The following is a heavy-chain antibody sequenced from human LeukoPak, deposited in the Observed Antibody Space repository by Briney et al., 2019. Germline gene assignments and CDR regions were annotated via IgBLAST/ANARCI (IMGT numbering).Heavy chain of an antibody. Sequence: GGSLRLSCAASGFTFSRYTIHWVRQAPGKGLEWVAVISYDGNNKDYADSVKGRFTTSRDNSKNKLYLQMNSLRDEDTAVYYCARDRYFGSGRYNYFDFWGQGTLVTVSS. D-gene: IGHD3-10*01. J-gene: IGHJ4*02. V-gene: IGHV3-30-3*01. CDR1: GFTFSRYT. CDR2: ISYDGNNK. CDR3: ARDRYFGSGRYNYFDF.